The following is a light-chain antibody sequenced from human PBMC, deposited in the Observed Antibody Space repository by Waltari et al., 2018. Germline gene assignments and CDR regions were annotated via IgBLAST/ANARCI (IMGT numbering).Light chain of an antibody. CDR3: QQYNNWPRT. V-gene: IGKV3-15*01. J-gene: IGKJ1*01. CDR2: GAS. CDR1: QRVSNN. Sequence: DIVMTQSPATLSVSPGERVTRSCRASQRVSNNLAWYQHKPGQAPRLLPYGASTRTSGIPARFSGSGSGTEFTLTITSLQSEDFALYYCQQYNNWPRTFGQGTKVEIK.